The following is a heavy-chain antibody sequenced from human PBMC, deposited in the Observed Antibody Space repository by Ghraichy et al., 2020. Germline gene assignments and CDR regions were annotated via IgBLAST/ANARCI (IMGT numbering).Heavy chain of an antibody. CDR3: STSPRADRGNY. Sequence: TFSSYWMHWVRQAPGKGLEWVSHIKTDGSTTNYADSVRGRFTISRDNAKNTLYLQMNSLRADDTAVYYCSTSPRADRGNYWGQGTLVTVSS. V-gene: IGHV3-74*01. J-gene: IGHJ4*02. CDR1: TFSSYW. CDR2: IKTDGSTT. D-gene: IGHD3-10*01.